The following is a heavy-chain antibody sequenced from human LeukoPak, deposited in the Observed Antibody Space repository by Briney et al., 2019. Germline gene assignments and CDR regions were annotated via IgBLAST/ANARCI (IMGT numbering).Heavy chain of an antibody. CDR1: GFTLSDYN. V-gene: IGHV3-11*01. CDR3: ARERDGMDV. Sequence: PGGSLRLSCVAAGFTLSDYNMNWIRQAPGKGLEWVSYISSSGSTIYYADSLKGRFTISRDSAKNSLYLQMNSLRVEDTAVYYCARERDGMDVWGQGTTVTVSS. J-gene: IGHJ6*02. CDR2: ISSSGSTI.